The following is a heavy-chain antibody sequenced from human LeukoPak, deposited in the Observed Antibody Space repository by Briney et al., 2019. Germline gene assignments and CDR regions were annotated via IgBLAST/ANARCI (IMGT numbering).Heavy chain of an antibody. Sequence: GGTLRLSCAASGFTVSSNYMSWVRQAPGKGLEWVSVIYSGGSTYYADSVKGRFTISRDNSKNTLYLQMNSLRAEDTAVYYCEREYCSGGSCYFDYWGQGTLVTVSS. CDR2: IYSGGST. V-gene: IGHV3-66*01. CDR3: EREYCSGGSCYFDY. D-gene: IGHD2-15*01. CDR1: GFTVSSNY. J-gene: IGHJ4*02.